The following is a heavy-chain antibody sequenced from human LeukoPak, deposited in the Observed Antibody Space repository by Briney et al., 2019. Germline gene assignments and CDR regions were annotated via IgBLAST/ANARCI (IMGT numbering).Heavy chain of an antibody. CDR1: GGSFSGYS. CDR3: ARGRMGARFVN. CDR2: IYNSGSI. D-gene: IGHD1-26*01. J-gene: IGHJ5*02. Sequence: SETLSLTCAVSGGSFSGYSCTCVRQPPGKRLEWVAEIYNSGSINHNPSLTSRVTISADTSKNPCSLSLTSVTPAHTGLSYSARGRMGARFVNWGQGTLVTVSS. V-gene: IGHV4-34*01.